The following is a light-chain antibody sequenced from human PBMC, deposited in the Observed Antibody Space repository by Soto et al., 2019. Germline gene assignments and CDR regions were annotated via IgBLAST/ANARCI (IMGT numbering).Light chain of an antibody. J-gene: IGKJ5*01. Sequence: DIHMTPSPSTLSAPLGDRVTITFRASQSMHSWLAWSHHYPGKAPKILICAASSFESGVPSRFSGSGSGTDFTLTISSLQPEDFATYYCQQSYRSITFGQGTRLEI. CDR2: AAS. CDR3: QQSYRSIT. V-gene: IGKV1-39*01. CDR1: QSMHSW.